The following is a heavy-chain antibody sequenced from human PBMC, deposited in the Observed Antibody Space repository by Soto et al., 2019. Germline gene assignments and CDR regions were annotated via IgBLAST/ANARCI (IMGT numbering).Heavy chain of an antibody. CDR1: GYTFTSYG. CDR2: ISAYNGNT. Sequence: ASVKVSCKASGYTFTSYGISWVRQAPGQGLEWMGWISAYNGNTNYAQKLQGRVTMTTETSTSTAYMELRSMRSDDTAVSYCARGLDVFAIVGGPPHRYDAFDLWGQGTMVTVSS. CDR3: ARGLDVFAIVGGPPHRYDAFDL. J-gene: IGHJ3*01. V-gene: IGHV1-18*01. D-gene: IGHD2-21*01.